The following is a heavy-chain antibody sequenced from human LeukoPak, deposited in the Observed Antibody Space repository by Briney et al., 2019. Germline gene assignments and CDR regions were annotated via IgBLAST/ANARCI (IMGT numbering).Heavy chain of an antibody. Sequence: PGGSLRLSCAASGFTFSSYAMSWVRQAPGKGLEWVSAISGSGGSTYYADSVKGRFTISRDNSKNTLYLQMNSLRAEDTAVYYCAKGLRQYCSGGSCYSYYYYGMDVWGQGTTVTVSS. CDR1: GFTFSSYA. CDR2: ISGSGGST. J-gene: IGHJ6*02. V-gene: IGHV3-23*01. D-gene: IGHD2-15*01. CDR3: AKGLRQYCSGGSCYSYYYYGMDV.